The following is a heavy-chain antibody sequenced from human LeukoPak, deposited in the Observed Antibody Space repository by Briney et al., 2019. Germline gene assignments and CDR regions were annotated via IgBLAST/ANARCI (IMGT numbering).Heavy chain of an antibody. D-gene: IGHD3-16*01. CDR1: GYTFTTYN. Sequence: ASVKVSCKASGYTFTTYNINWVRQATGQGLEWMGWMNPNTGNTGYAQKFQGRVTMTRDTSISPAYMDLSSLRSEDTAVYYCARGFWGVDYHYLDVWGKGTTVIVSS. CDR3: ARGFWGVDYHYLDV. V-gene: IGHV1-8*01. J-gene: IGHJ6*03. CDR2: MNPNTGNT.